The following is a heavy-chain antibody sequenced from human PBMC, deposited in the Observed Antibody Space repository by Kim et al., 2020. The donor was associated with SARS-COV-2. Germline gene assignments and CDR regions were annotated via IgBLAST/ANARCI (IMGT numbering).Heavy chain of an antibody. D-gene: IGHD3-22*01. Sequence: GGSLRLSCAASGFTFSSYWISWVRQAPGKGLEWVANIEQDGSEKYYVDSVKGRLTISRDNTTNSLYLQMNSLRAEDTAVYYCARDGALTYYNDSSGYYYRVDYYYGMVVWGQGTTVTVSS. CDR2: IEQDGSEK. CDR1: GFTFSSYW. J-gene: IGHJ6*02. V-gene: IGHV3-7*01. CDR3: ARDGALTYYNDSSGYYYRVDYYYGMVV.